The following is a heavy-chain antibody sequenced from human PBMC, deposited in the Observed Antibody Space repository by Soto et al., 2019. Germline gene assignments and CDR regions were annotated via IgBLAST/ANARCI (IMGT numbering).Heavy chain of an antibody. Sequence: SETLSLTCTVPGVSISSYYWSWIRQPPGKGLEWIGYIYYSGSTNYNPSLESRVTLSVDTSRKQFSLKVSSVTAADTAVYYCARANYFDSSGPFDYWGPGTLVTVSS. CDR3: ARANYFDSSGPFDY. CDR2: IYYSGST. J-gene: IGHJ4*02. V-gene: IGHV4-59*08. D-gene: IGHD3-22*01. CDR1: GVSISSYY.